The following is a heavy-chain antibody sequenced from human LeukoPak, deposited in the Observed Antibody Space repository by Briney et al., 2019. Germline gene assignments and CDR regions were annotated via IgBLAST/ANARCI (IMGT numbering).Heavy chain of an antibody. CDR1: DGSINSYF. J-gene: IGHJ5*02. CDR2: IYASGST. CDR3: ARLLVVESRFDP. Sequence: SETLSLTCTVSDGSINSYFWSWIRQPAGKGLEYIVRIYASGSTNYNPSLKSRVTMSVDTSKNQFSLKLTSVTAADTAVYYCARLLVVESRFDPWGQGTLVTVPS. D-gene: IGHD2-15*01. V-gene: IGHV4-4*07.